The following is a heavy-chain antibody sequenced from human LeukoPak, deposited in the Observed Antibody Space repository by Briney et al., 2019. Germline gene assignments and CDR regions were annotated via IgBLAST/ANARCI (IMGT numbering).Heavy chain of an antibody. Sequence: ASVKVSCKVSGYTLTELSMHWVRQAPGKGLEWMGGFDPEDGETIYAQKFQGRVTMTEDTSTDTAYMELSSLRAEDTAVYYCARAASKIVGATMYAFDIWGQGTMVTVSS. V-gene: IGHV1-24*01. CDR3: ARAASKIVGATMYAFDI. CDR1: GYTLTELS. J-gene: IGHJ3*02. CDR2: FDPEDGET. D-gene: IGHD1-26*01.